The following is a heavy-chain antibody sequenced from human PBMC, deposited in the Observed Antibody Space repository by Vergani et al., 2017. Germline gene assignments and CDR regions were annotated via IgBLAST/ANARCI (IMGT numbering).Heavy chain of an antibody. V-gene: IGHV3-64*01. CDR1: GFTFSSYA. D-gene: IGHD6-6*01. J-gene: IGHJ6*02. Sequence: VQLVESGGGLVQPGGSLRLSCAASGFTFSSYAMHWVRQAPGKGLEYVSAISSNGGSTYYANSVKGRFTISRDNSKNTLYLQMGSLRAEDMAVYYCARGSSYHYYYGMDVWGQGTTVTVSS. CDR2: ISSNGGST. CDR3: ARGSSYHYYYGMDV.